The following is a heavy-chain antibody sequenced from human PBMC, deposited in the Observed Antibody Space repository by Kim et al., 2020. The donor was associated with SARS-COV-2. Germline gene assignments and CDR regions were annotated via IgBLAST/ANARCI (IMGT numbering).Heavy chain of an antibody. Sequence: SETLSLTCTVSGGSISSGGYYWSWIRQHPGKGLEWIGYIYYSGSTYYNPSLKSRVTISVDTSKNQFSLKLSSVTAADTAVYYCARAEYYDILTGYDYWGQGTLVTVSS. V-gene: IGHV4-31*03. CDR2: IYYSGST. CDR1: GGSISSGGYY. D-gene: IGHD3-9*01. J-gene: IGHJ4*02. CDR3: ARAEYYDILTGYDY.